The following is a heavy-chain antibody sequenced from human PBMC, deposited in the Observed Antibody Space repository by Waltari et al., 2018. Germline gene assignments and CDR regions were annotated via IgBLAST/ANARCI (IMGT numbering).Heavy chain of an antibody. CDR2: IYPGDSET. CDR1: GYSFTREW. V-gene: IGHV5-51*03. J-gene: IGHJ3*02. Sequence: EVQLVQSGAEVQQPGESLEISCTGSGYSFTREWIAWVRQMPGKGLEWIGIIYPGDSETRYRPSFEGQVTISVDKSSKTAYLQWSSLKASDTAMYYCAREHAPGGAFDIWGQGTMVIVSS. D-gene: IGHD1-1*01. CDR3: AREHAPGGAFDI.